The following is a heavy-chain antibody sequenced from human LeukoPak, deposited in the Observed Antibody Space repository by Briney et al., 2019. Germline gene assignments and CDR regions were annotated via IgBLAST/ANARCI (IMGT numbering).Heavy chain of an antibody. Sequence: ASVKVSCKASGYTFTSYYMHWVRQAPGQGLEWMGIINPSGGSTSYAQKFQGRVTMTRDTSTSTVYMELSSLRSEDTAVYYCARDTKKYGSGSYPWYWGQGTLVTVSS. V-gene: IGHV1-46*01. CDR1: GYTFTSYY. CDR2: INPSGGST. D-gene: IGHD3-10*01. J-gene: IGHJ4*02. CDR3: ARDTKKYGSGSYPWY.